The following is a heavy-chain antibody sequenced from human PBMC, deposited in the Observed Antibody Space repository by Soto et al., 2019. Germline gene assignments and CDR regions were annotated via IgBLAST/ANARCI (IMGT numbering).Heavy chain of an antibody. CDR1: GYAFTAYF. CDR3: ARSLSTIAARPDS. Sequence: ASVKVSCKTSGYAFTAYFMHWVRQAPGQGLEWMGWINPNTGGTYYAQKFQGRVTMTRDTSISTAFLDLRRLRSDDTAVYFCARSLSTIAARPDSWGQETLVTVSS. V-gene: IGHV1-2*02. CDR2: INPNTGGT. D-gene: IGHD6-6*01. J-gene: IGHJ4*02.